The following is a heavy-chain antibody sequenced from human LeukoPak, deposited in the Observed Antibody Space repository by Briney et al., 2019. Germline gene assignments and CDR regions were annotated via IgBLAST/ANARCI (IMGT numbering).Heavy chain of an antibody. V-gene: IGHV3-23*01. CDR3: AKKKFGERGYNWFDP. J-gene: IGHJ5*02. Sequence: GGSLRLSCAASGFTFSSYAMSWVRQAPGKGLEWVSAISGSGGSTYYADSVKGRFTISSDNSKNTLYLQMNSLRAEDTAVYYCAKKKFGERGYNWFDPWGQGTLVTVSS. CDR1: GFTFSSYA. CDR2: ISGSGGST. D-gene: IGHD3-10*01.